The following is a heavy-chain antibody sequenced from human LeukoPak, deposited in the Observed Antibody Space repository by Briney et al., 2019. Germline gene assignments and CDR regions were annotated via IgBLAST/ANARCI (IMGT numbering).Heavy chain of an antibody. CDR1: GFTFSSYW. V-gene: IGHV3-74*01. CDR2: INSDGSST. Sequence: GGSLRLSCAASGFTFSSYWMHWVRQAPEKGLVWVSRINSDGSSTSYADSVKGRLTISRDNAKNTLYLQMNSLSVKDMSVYYCTREGFDYWGQGILVTVSS. CDR3: TREGFDY. J-gene: IGHJ4*02.